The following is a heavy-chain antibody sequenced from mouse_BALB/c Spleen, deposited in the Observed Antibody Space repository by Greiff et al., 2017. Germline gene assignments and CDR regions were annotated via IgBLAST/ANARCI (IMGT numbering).Heavy chain of an antibody. J-gene: IGHJ2*01. CDR1: GDSITSGY. D-gene: IGHD2-1*01. CDR3: ARYGTRFYGIFDY. Sequence: VQLKESGPSLVKPSQTLSLTCSVTGDSITSGYWNWIRKFPGNKLEYMGYISYSGSTYYNPSLKSRISITRDTSKNQYYLQLNSVTTEDTATYYCARYGTRFYGIFDYWGQGTTLTVSS. V-gene: IGHV3-8*02. CDR2: ISYSGST.